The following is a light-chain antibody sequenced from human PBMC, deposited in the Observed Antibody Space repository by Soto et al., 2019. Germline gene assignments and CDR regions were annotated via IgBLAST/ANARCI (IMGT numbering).Light chain of an antibody. V-gene: IGLV2-14*01. Sequence: QSALTQPASVSGSPGQSITISCTGTSSDVVGYNYVSWYQQHPGKAPKLVIYDVSNRPSGVSSRFSGSKSGNTASLTISGLQAEDEADYYCSSYTSTNTLVFGGGTKVTVL. J-gene: IGLJ2*01. CDR3: SSYTSTNTLV. CDR2: DVS. CDR1: SSDVVGYNY.